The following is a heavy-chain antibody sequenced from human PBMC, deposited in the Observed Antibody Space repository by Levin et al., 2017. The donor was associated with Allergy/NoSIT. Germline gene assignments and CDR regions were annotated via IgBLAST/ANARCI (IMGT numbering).Heavy chain of an antibody. CDR2: IYYSGST. CDR1: GGSISSSSYY. Sequence: SETLSLTCTVSGGSISSSSYYWGWIRQPPGKGLEWIGSIYYSGSTYYNPSLKSRVTISVDTSKNQFSLKLSSVTAADTAVYYCARQPRTTVYGSGSYSWFDPWGQGTLVTVSS. V-gene: IGHV4-39*01. J-gene: IGHJ5*02. D-gene: IGHD3-10*01. CDR3: ARQPRTTVYGSGSYSWFDP.